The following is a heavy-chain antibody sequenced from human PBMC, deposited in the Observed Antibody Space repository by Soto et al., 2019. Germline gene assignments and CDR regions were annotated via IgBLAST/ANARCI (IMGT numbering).Heavy chain of an antibody. CDR2: IYYSGST. CDR3: ARSPDSSGYYPRRYYYGKDV. CDR1: GGSMSSYY. Sequence: SETLSLTCTVSGGSMSSYYWRGSRQPPGKGLEWIGYIYYSGSTNYNPSLKSRVTMSVDTSKNQFSLKLRSVTAADTAVYYCARSPDSSGYYPRRYYYGKDVWGQGTTVTVSS. D-gene: IGHD3-22*01. J-gene: IGHJ6*02. V-gene: IGHV4-59*12.